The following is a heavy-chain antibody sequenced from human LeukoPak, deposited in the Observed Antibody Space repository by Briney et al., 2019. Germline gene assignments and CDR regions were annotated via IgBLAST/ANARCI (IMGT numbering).Heavy chain of an antibody. CDR2: INEDGSTT. J-gene: IGHJ4*02. CDR1: GFTFSSNW. Sequence: PGGSLRFSCAASGFTFSSNWMHWVRQAPGKGLVWVSRINEDGSTTNYADSVKGRFTISRDNSKNTLYLQMNSLRVEDTAAYYCAKVRAPSGWFNSDYWGQGTLVTVSS. D-gene: IGHD6-19*01. V-gene: IGHV3-74*01. CDR3: AKVRAPSGWFNSDY.